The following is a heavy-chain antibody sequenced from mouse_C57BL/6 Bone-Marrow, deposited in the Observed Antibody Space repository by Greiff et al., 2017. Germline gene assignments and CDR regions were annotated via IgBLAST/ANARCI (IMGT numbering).Heavy chain of an antibody. CDR2: IWGVGST. D-gene: IGHD2-1*01. CDR1: GFSLTSYG. CDR3: ASIYYGNAAWFAY. J-gene: IGHJ3*01. V-gene: IGHV2-6*01. Sequence: QVQLKQSGPGLVAPSQSLSITCTVSGFSLTSYGVDWVRQSPGKGLELLGVIWGVGSTNYNSALKSRLSISKDNSKSQVFLKMNSLQTDDTAMYYCASIYYGNAAWFAYWGQGTLVTVSA.